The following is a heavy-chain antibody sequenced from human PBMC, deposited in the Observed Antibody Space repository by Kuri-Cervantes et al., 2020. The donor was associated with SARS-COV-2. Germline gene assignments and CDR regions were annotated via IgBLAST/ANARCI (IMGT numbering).Heavy chain of an antibody. CDR1: GGSISSYY. D-gene: IGHD1-14*01. Sequence: GSLRLSCTVSGGSISSYYWSWIRQPAGKGLEWIGRIYTSGSTNYNPSLKSRVTISVDTSKNQFSLKLSSVTAADTAVYYCARDPRYLARGGGFDYWGQGTLVTVSS. CDR3: ARDPRYLARGGGFDY. V-gene: IGHV4-4*07. CDR2: IYTSGST. J-gene: IGHJ4*02.